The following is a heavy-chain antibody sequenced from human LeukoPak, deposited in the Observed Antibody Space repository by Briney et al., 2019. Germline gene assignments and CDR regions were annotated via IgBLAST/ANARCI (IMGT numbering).Heavy chain of an antibody. CDR2: IISIFGTA. Sequence: ASVKVSCKASGGTFSRYAISWVRQAPGQGLEWMGGIISIFGTANYAQKFQGRVTITADESTSTVYMELSSLRSEDTGVYYCASGTVGGHQLLYPLDYWGQGTLVTASS. D-gene: IGHD2-2*02. V-gene: IGHV1-69*13. CDR1: GGTFSRYA. CDR3: ASGTVGGHQLLYPLDY. J-gene: IGHJ4*02.